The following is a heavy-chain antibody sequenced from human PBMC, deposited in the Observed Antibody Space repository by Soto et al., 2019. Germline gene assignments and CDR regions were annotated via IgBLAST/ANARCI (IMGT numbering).Heavy chain of an antibody. D-gene: IGHD3-22*01. J-gene: IGHJ5*02. CDR2: IIPIFGTA. V-gene: IGHV1-69*13. CDR1: GGTFSSYA. CDR3: ARGSLKLYYDSSGYGGNWFDP. Sequence: SVKVSCKASGGTFSSYAISWVRQAPGQGLEWMGGIIPIFGTANYAQKFQGRVTITADESTSTAYMELSSLRSEDTAVYYCARGSLKLYYDSSGYGGNWFDPWGQGTLVTVSS.